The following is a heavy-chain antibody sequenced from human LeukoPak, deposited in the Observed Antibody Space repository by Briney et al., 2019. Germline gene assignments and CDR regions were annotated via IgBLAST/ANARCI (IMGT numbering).Heavy chain of an antibody. D-gene: IGHD6-19*01. CDR1: GHTFTGYY. J-gene: IGHJ4*02. Sequence: ASVKVSCKASGHTFTGYYMHWVRQAPGQGLEWMGRINPNSGGTNYAQKFQGRVTMTRDTSISTAYMELSRLRSDDTAVYYCARVLGGWNYFDYWGQGTLVTVSS. V-gene: IGHV1-2*06. CDR3: ARVLGGWNYFDY. CDR2: INPNSGGT.